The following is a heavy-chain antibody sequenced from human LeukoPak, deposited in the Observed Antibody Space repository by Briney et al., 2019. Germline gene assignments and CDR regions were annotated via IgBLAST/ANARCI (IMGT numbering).Heavy chain of an antibody. Sequence: ASVKVSCKASGYTFTSYGISWVRQAPGQGLEWMGWISAYNGNTNYAQKLQGRVTMTTDTSTSTAYMELRSLRSDDTAVYYCARDQGGIAAAGTRYFQHWGQGTLVTVSS. V-gene: IGHV1-18*04. CDR1: GYTFTSYG. CDR3: ARDQGGIAAAGTRYFQH. J-gene: IGHJ1*01. D-gene: IGHD6-13*01. CDR2: ISAYNGNT.